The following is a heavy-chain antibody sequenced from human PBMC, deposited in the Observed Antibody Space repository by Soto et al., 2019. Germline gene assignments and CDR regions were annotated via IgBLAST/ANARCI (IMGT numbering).Heavy chain of an antibody. Sequence: EVQLVESGGGLVKPGGSLRLSCAASGFTFSNAWMSWVRQAPGKGLEWVGRIISNTDGWTTDYAAPVKGRFTISRDDSKNTLYLQMNSLKTEDTAVYYCTTGLEYSGYVDTWYFDLWGRGTLVTVSS. J-gene: IGHJ2*01. CDR2: IISNTDGWTT. D-gene: IGHD5-12*01. CDR1: GFTFSNAW. V-gene: IGHV3-15*01. CDR3: TTGLEYSGYVDTWYFDL.